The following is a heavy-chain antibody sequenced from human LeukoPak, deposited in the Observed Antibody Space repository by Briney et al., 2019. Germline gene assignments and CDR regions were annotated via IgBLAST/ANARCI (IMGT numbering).Heavy chain of an antibody. CDR1: GYSFTSYW. CDR3: ARHASEWAAAGTVFDY. Sequence: GESLKISCKGSGYSFTSYWIGWVRQMPGKGLEWMGIIYPGDSDTRYSPSFQGQVTISADKSISTAYLQWSSLKASDTAMYYCARHASEWAAAGTVFDYWGQGTLVTASS. V-gene: IGHV5-51*01. J-gene: IGHJ4*02. D-gene: IGHD6-13*01. CDR2: IYPGDSDT.